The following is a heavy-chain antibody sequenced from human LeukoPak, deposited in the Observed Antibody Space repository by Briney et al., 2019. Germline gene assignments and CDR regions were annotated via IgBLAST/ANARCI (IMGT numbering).Heavy chain of an antibody. CDR1: GFTFSSYP. Sequence: GRSLRLSCAASGFTFSSYPIHWVRQAPGKGLEWVALISYDGSNKYYADSVKGRFTISRDNSKNTLYLQMNSLRAEDTAVYYCARDRGEDTIFGVVPYFDYWGQGTLVTVSS. D-gene: IGHD3-3*01. J-gene: IGHJ4*02. V-gene: IGHV3-30-3*01. CDR2: ISYDGSNK. CDR3: ARDRGEDTIFGVVPYFDY.